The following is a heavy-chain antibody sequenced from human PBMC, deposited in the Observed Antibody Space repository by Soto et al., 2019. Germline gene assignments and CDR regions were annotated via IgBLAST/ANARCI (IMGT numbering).Heavy chain of an antibody. CDR1: GGTFSSYA. J-gene: IGHJ6*02. Sequence: QVQLVQSGAEVKKPGSSVQVSCKASGGTFSSYAISWVRQAPGQGLEWMGGFIPLFGTANYAQKFQGRVTITADESTSTAYIELSSLRSEDTAVYYCARASDPGHWSQSSGMDVWGQGTTVTVSS. CDR3: ARASDPGHWSQSSGMDV. CDR2: FIPLFGTA. D-gene: IGHD1-1*01. V-gene: IGHV1-69*01.